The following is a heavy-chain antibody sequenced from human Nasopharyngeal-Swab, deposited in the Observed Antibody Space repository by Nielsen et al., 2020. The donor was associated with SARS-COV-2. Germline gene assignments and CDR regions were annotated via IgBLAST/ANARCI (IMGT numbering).Heavy chain of an antibody. D-gene: IGHD1-26*01. Sequence: SVKVSCKASGGTFSSYAISWVRQAPRQGLEWMGGTIPIFGTANYAQKFQGRVTITADSSPSTAYMELSSLRSEDTAVYYCARGVVSGSYGSLTDAFEIWGQGTMVTVSS. CDR1: GGTFSSYA. J-gene: IGHJ3*02. CDR2: TIPIFGTA. CDR3: ARGVVSGSYGSLTDAFEI. V-gene: IGHV1-69*06.